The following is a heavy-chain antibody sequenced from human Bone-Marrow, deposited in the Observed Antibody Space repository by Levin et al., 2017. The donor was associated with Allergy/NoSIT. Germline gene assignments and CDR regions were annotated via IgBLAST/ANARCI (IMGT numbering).Heavy chain of an antibody. J-gene: IGHJ4*02. CDR1: GFGFNSHA. Sequence: PGESLKISCAASGFGFNSHAVSWVRQAPGKGLEWVSSINNNGHSTYYADSVKGRFTISRDNSKNTLYLRMHDLRAEDAAIYYCVKDRYDDMPTGLDYWGQGTLVTVSS. CDR3: VKDRYDDMPTGLDY. CDR2: INNNGHST. D-gene: IGHD3-9*01. V-gene: IGHV3-23*01.